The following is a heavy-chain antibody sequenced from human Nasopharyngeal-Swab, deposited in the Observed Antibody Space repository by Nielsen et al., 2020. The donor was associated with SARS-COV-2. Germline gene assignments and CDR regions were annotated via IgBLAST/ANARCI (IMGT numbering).Heavy chain of an antibody. Sequence: WIRQPPGKGLEWIGEIDHSGNTNYNPSLKSRVTVSADTSKNQFSLKMTSLTAADMGLYYRARGEEDSARSPVVYWGRGTRVTVSS. J-gene: IGHJ4*02. V-gene: IGHV4-34*01. D-gene: IGHD2-21*01. CDR3: ARGEEDSARSPVVY. CDR2: IDHSGNT.